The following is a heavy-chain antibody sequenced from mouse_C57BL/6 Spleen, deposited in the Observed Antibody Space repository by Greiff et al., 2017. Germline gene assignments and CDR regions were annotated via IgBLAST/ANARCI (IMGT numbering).Heavy chain of an antibody. CDR2: IDPSDSYT. D-gene: IGHD2-3*01. J-gene: IGHJ4*01. CDR1: GYTFTSYW. V-gene: IGHV1-59*01. CDR3: ARNRDDGYLYYAMDY. Sequence: VKLQQPGAELVRPGTSVKLSCKASGYTFTSYWMHWVKQRPGQGLEWIGVIDPSDSYTNYNQKFKGKATLTVDTSSSTAYMQLSSLTSEDSAVYYCARNRDDGYLYYAMDYWGQGTSVTVSS.